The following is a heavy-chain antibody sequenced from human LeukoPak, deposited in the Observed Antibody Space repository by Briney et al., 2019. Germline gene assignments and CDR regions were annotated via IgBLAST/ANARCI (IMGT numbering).Heavy chain of an antibody. Sequence: PSETLSLTCTVSGGSISSYYWSWIRQPPGKGLEWIGYIYYSGSTNYNPSLKSRVTISVDTSKNQFSLKLSSVTAADTAVYYCARHSSGWYVGFDYWGQGTLVTVSS. CDR3: ARHSSGWYVGFDY. J-gene: IGHJ4*02. D-gene: IGHD6-19*01. CDR2: IYYSGST. CDR1: GGSISSYY. V-gene: IGHV4-59*08.